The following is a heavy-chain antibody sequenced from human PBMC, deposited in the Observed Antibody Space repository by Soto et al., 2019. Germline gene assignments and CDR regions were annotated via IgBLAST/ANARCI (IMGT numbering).Heavy chain of an antibody. CDR1: GGSIGSSNW. D-gene: IGHD1-26*01. J-gene: IGHJ6*02. CDR3: ARGSGSYYYGMDV. Sequence: SETLSLTCAVSGGSIGSSNWWSWVRQPPGKGLEWIGEIYHSGSTNYNPSLKSRVTISVDKSKNQFSLKLSSVTAADTAVYYCARGSGSYYYGMDVWGQGTTVTAP. V-gene: IGHV4-4*02. CDR2: IYHSGST.